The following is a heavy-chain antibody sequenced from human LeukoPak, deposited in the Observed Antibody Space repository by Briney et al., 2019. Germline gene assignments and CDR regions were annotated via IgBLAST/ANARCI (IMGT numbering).Heavy chain of an antibody. CDR2: IYYTGNT. V-gene: IGHV4-39*01. Sequence: SETLSLTCTVSGDSISTSKSYWGWIRQPPLKGLEWIGSIYYTGNTYYNASLKSRVTISVDTSKNQFSLSLTSVTAADTAVYYCARLAEDIVVVVAPYYFDYWGQGTLVTVSS. J-gene: IGHJ4*02. CDR3: ARLAEDIVVVVAPYYFDY. D-gene: IGHD2-15*01. CDR1: GDSISTSKSY.